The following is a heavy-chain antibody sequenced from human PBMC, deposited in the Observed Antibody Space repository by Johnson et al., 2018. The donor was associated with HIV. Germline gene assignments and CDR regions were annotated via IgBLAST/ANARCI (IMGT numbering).Heavy chain of an antibody. V-gene: IGHV3-74*02. Sequence: VQLVESGGGVVQPGGSLRLSCEVSGFTISTFWMHWVRQVPGKGPTWVSRISGDGSSSSYADSVKGRFTISRDNAKNTLYLQMNSLRAEDAALYYCARGGDTPASVEAFDIWGQGTMVTVSS. D-gene: IGHD3-16*01. CDR3: ARGGDTPASVEAFDI. CDR1: GFTISTFW. CDR2: ISGDGSSS. J-gene: IGHJ3*02.